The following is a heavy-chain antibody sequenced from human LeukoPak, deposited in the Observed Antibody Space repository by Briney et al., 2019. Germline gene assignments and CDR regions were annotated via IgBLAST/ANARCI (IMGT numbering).Heavy chain of an antibody. J-gene: IGHJ5*02. Sequence: PGGSLRLSCAASGFTFSSYAVSWVRQAPGKGLEWVSAISAGGGSTSYADSVKGRFTFSRDNSKNTLSLQMSSLGADDTAVYYCAKVGTIETTEELNWFDPWGQGTLVTVSS. CDR1: GFTFSSYA. CDR2: ISAGGGST. D-gene: IGHD4-11*01. V-gene: IGHV3-23*01. CDR3: AKVGTIETTEELNWFDP.